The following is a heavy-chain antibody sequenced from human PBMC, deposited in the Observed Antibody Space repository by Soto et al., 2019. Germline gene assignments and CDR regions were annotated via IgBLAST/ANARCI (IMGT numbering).Heavy chain of an antibody. V-gene: IGHV3-30-3*01. CDR2: ISYDGSNK. CDR3: ARAVAVAGTVYYYGMDV. J-gene: IGHJ6*02. CDR1: GFTFSSYA. D-gene: IGHD6-13*01. Sequence: QVQLVESGGGVVQPGRSLRLSCAASGFTFSSYAMHWVRQAPGKGLEWVAVISYDGSNKYYADSVKGRFTISRDNSKNTLYLQMNSLRAEDTAVYYCARAVAVAGTVYYYGMDVWGQGTTVTVSS.